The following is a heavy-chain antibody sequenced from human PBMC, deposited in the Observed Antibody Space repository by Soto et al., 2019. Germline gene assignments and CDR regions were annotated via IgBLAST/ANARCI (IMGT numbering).Heavy chain of an antibody. CDR2: INIDGSST. J-gene: IGHJ5*02. Sequence: EVQLVESGGGLVQPGGSLRLSCAASGFTFSSYWMHWVRQAPGNGLVWVSLINIDGSSTSYADSVKGRFTISRDNAKNTLYLQMNSLRVEDTAVYYCARGRGYCSGSSCYVDLWGQGTLVTVSS. CDR1: GFTFSSYW. CDR3: ARGRGYCSGSSCYVDL. V-gene: IGHV3-74*01. D-gene: IGHD2-15*01.